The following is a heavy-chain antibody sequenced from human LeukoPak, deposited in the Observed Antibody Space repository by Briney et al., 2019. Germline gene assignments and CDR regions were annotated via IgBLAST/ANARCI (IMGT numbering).Heavy chain of an antibody. CDR2: IHYSGST. CDR1: GGSISSYY. V-gene: IGHV4-59*01. J-gene: IGHJ4*02. Sequence: SETLSLTCTVSGGSISSYYWRWIRQPPGKGLEWIGYIHYSGSTNYNPSLKSRVTISVDTSKNQFSLKLSSVTAADTAVYYCARAKDFDYWGQGTLVTVSS. CDR3: ARAKDFDY.